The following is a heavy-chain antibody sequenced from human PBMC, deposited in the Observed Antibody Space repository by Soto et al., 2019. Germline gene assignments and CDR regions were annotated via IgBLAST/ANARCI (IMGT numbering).Heavy chain of an antibody. CDR2: TYYRSKWYN. J-gene: IGHJ6*03. V-gene: IGHV6-1*01. Sequence: SQTLSLTCAISGDSVSSNSAAWHWIRQSPSRGLEWLGRTYYRSKWYNDYAVSVKSRITINPDTSKNQFSLQLNSVTPEDTAVYYCAREIGGSGSPYYYYYYMDVWGKGTTVTVSS. CDR3: AREIGGSGSPYYYYYYMDV. CDR1: GDSVSSNSAA. D-gene: IGHD3-10*01.